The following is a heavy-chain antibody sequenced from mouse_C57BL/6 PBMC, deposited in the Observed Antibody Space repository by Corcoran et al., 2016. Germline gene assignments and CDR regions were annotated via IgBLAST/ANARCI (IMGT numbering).Heavy chain of an antibody. Sequence: QVQLQQSGAELARPGASVKLSCKASGYTFTSYGISWVKQRTGQGLEWIGEIYPRSGNTYYNEKFKGKATLTADKSSSTAYMELRSLTSEDSAVYFCALTGTGFAYWGQGTLVTVSA. CDR3: ALTGTGFAY. J-gene: IGHJ3*01. CDR1: GYTFTSYG. D-gene: IGHD4-1*01. V-gene: IGHV1-81*01. CDR2: IYPRSGNT.